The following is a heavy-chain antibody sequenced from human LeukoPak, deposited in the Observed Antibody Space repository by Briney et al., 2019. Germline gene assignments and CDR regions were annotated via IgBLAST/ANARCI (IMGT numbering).Heavy chain of an antibody. CDR3: AKVEYSYGGIDY. D-gene: IGHD5-18*01. CDR1: GGTFSSYA. J-gene: IGHJ4*02. CDR2: INPKSGGT. V-gene: IGHV1-2*02. Sequence: ASVKVSCKASGGTFSSYAISWVRQAPGQGLEWMGWINPKSGGTNYAQKFQGRVTMTRDTSISTAYMDMSSLRSDDTAVYYCAKVEYSYGGIDYWGQGTLVTVSS.